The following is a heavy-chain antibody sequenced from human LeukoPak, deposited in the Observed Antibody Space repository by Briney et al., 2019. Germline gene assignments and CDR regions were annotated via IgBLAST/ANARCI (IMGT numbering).Heavy chain of an antibody. CDR2: INPNSGGT. Sequence: ASVTVSCTASGYTFTGYYMHWVRQAPGQGLEWMGRINPNSGGTNYAQKFQGRVAMTRDTSISTAYMELSRLRSDDTAVYYCARDHQLLWFGELYHGMDVWGQGTTVTVSS. CDR3: ARDHQLLWFGELYHGMDV. D-gene: IGHD3-10*01. CDR1: GYTFTGYY. J-gene: IGHJ6*02. V-gene: IGHV1-2*06.